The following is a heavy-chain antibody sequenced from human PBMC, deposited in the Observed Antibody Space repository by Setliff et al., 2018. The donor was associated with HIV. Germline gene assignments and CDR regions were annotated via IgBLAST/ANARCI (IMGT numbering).Heavy chain of an antibody. CDR1: GYAFRDYY. D-gene: IGHD3-9*01. Sequence: GASVKVSCKASGYAFRDYYINWVQQAPGKGLEWMGRVDPKDGETMYAQKFQGRVTITADRSTNTAYMDLSSLSSVDTALYFCATFDYNLLTGCPCWGQGTLVTVSS. J-gene: IGHJ4*02. V-gene: IGHV1-69-2*01. CDR3: ATFDYNLLTGCPC. CDR2: VDPKDGET.